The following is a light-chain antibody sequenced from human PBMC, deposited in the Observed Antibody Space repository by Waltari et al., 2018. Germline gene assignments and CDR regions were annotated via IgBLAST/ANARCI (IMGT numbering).Light chain of an antibody. CDR1: SSDDRGHYD. CDR3: SSYTSSSTVV. CDR2: DVS. V-gene: IGLV2-14*01. Sequence: QSALTQPACVSGPPVQPITISYIGTSSDDRGHYDVSWYQQHPGKAPKLMIYDVSNRPSGVSNRFSGSKSGNTASLTISGLQAEDEADYYCSSYTSSSTVVFGGGTKLTVL. J-gene: IGLJ2*01.